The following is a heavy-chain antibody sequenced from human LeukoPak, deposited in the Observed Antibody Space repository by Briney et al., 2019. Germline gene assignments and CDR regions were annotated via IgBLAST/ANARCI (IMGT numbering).Heavy chain of an antibody. CDR2: INTNTGNP. J-gene: IGHJ4*02. CDR1: GYTFTSYA. Sequence: ASVKVSCKASGYTFTSYAMNWVRQAPGQGLEWMGWINTNTGNPTYAQGFTGRFVFSLDTSVSTAYLQISSLRAEDTAVYYCARGRWLQPTYYFDYWGQGTLVTVSS. D-gene: IGHD5-24*01. CDR3: ARGRWLQPTYYFDY. V-gene: IGHV7-4-1*02.